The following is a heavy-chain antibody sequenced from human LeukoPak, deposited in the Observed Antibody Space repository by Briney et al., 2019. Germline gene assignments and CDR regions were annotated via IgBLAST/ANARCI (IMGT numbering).Heavy chain of an antibody. J-gene: IGHJ4*02. CDR1: GFTVSSNY. Sequence: GGSLRLSCAVSGFTVSSNYMSWARQAPGKGLEWVSIIYCVSRTDYADSVKGRFTISRDNSKDRLHLQMNSLRPEDTAVYYCARVDSGRFYFDYWSQGTLVTVSS. CDR2: IYCVSRT. D-gene: IGHD6-19*01. V-gene: IGHV3-66*01. CDR3: ARVDSGRFYFDY.